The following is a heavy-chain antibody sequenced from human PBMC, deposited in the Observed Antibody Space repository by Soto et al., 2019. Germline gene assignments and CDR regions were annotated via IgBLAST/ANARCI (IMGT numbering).Heavy chain of an antibody. J-gene: IGHJ6*02. D-gene: IGHD3-10*01. CDR3: EMLNTGSPAYRAMDF. Sequence: GGSLRRSCAPSGFAFSNYAMNWVRQAPGKGLEWVSAISGSGGNTFYTDSVKGRFTISRDNSKNTLYLQMNRLRAEDTAIYYCEMLNTGSPAYRAMDFWGQGTTVTVSS. CDR1: GFAFSNYA. CDR2: ISGSGGNT. V-gene: IGHV3-23*01.